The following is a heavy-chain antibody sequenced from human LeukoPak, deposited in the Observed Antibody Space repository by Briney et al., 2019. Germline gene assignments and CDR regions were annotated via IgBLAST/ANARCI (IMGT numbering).Heavy chain of an antibody. CDR1: GGSISSSSYY. CDR2: IYYSGST. J-gene: IGHJ6*02. CDR3: ARDGPGAAARYYYAMDV. D-gene: IGHD6-13*01. V-gene: IGHV4-39*07. Sequence: SETLSLTCTVSGGSISSSSYYWGWIRQPPGKGLEWIGSIYYSGSTYYNPSLKSRVTISVDTSKNQFSLKLSSVTAADTAVYYCARDGPGAAARYYYAMDVWGQGTTVTVSS.